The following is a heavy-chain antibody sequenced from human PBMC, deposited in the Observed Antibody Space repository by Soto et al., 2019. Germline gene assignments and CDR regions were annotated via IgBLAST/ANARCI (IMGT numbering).Heavy chain of an antibody. CDR1: GYTFTSYD. D-gene: IGHD1-7*01. CDR2: MNPNSGNT. V-gene: IGHV1-8*01. CDR3: ARAGGAGTTLWENYYYYYMDV. Sequence: ASVKVSCKASGYTFTSYDINWVRQATGQGLEWMGWMNPNSGNTGYAQKFQGRVTMTRNTSISTAYMELSSLRSEDTAVYYCARAGGAGTTLWENYYYYYMDVWGKGTTVTVSS. J-gene: IGHJ6*03.